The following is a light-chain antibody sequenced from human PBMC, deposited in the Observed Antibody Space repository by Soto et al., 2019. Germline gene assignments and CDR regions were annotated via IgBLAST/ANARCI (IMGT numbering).Light chain of an antibody. CDR3: SSYTSSSTRV. CDR2: DVS. Sequence: QSVLTQPASVSGSPGQSITISCTGTSSDVGGYNYVSWYQQHPGKAPKLMIYDVSNRPSGVSNRFSGSKSGNTASLTTSGLQAEDEADYYCSSYTSSSTRVFGTGNKVTVL. CDR1: SSDVGGYNY. J-gene: IGLJ1*01. V-gene: IGLV2-14*01.